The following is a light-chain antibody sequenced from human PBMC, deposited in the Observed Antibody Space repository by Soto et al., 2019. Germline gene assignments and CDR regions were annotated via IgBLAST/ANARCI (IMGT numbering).Light chain of an antibody. CDR2: DVS. CDR3: SSYTSSSTYV. J-gene: IGLJ1*01. CDR1: SSDVGGYNY. V-gene: IGLV2-14*01. Sequence: QSVLTQPASVSGSPGQSITISCTGTSSDVGGYNYVSWYQQQPGKAPKLMIYDVSNRPSGVSNRFSGSKSGNTASLTISGLQAEDEADYYCSSYTSSSTYVFGTGTKLTV.